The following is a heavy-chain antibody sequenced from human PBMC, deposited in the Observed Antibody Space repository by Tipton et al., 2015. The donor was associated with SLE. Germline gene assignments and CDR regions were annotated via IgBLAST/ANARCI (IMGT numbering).Heavy chain of an antibody. CDR3: ARDQEGYSGYYYGMDV. CDR2: ISSSSSYT. CDR1: GFTLSAYY. V-gene: IGHV3-11*05. D-gene: IGHD1-26*01. Sequence: SLRLSCAASGFTLSAYYMSWISQAPGKGLEWDSYISSSSSYTNYADSVKGRFTISRDNAKNSLYLQMNSLRAEDTAVYYCARDQEGYSGYYYGMDVWGQWTTVTVSS. J-gene: IGHJ6*02.